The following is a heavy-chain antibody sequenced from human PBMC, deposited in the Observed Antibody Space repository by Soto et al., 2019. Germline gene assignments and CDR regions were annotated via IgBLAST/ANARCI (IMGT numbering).Heavy chain of an antibody. CDR2: ISHSGST. CDR3: ARGRSRYSNNVYTWYDP. V-gene: IGHV4-34*01. J-gene: IGHJ5*02. Sequence: QVQLRQWGAGLLKPSETLSLTCDVSGGSLSANYWSWIRQAPGKGLECIGEISHSGSTTYHPSLKSRVIISVEMPRNKFSLKLTSVTAADTATYYCARGRSRYSNNVYTWYDPWGQGTLVTVSS. CDR1: GGSLSANY. D-gene: IGHD5-12*01.